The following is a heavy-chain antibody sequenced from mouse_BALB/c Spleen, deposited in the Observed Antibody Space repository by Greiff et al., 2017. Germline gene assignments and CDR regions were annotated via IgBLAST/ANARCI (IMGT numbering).Heavy chain of an antibody. CDR2: ISSGGST. J-gene: IGHJ4*01. CDR3: ARGIYYDYDDAMDY. Sequence: EVMLVESGGGLVKPGGSLKLSCAASGFTFSSYAMSWVRQTPEKRLEWVASISSGGSTYYPDSVKGRFTISRDNARNILYLQMSSLRSEDTAMYYCARGIYYDYDDAMDYWGQGTSVTVSS. V-gene: IGHV5-6-5*01. CDR1: GFTFSSYA. D-gene: IGHD2-4*01.